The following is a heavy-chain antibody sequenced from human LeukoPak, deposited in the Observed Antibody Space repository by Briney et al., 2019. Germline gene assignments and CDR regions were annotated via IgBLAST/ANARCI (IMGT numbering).Heavy chain of an antibody. V-gene: IGHV3-11*04. D-gene: IGHD3-22*01. CDR3: ARDQDYYDSSGSLYDAFDI. CDR2: ISSSGSTI. Sequence: GGSLRLSCAASGFTFSDYYMSWIRQAPGKGLEWVSYISSSGSTIYYADSVKGRFTISRDNAKNTLYLQMNSLRAEDTAVYYCARDQDYYDSSGSLYDAFDIWGQGTMVTVSS. J-gene: IGHJ3*02. CDR1: GFTFSDYY.